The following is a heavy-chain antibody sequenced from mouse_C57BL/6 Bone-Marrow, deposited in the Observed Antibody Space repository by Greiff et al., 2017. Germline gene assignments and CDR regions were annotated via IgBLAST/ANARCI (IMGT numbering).Heavy chain of an antibody. CDR2: IDPETGGT. CDR1: GYTFTDYE. D-gene: IGHD2-4*01. CDR3: TRGYDYLYYFDY. J-gene: IGHJ2*01. V-gene: IGHV1-15*01. Sequence: VQLQQSGAELVRPGASVTLSCKASGYTFTDYEMHWVKQTPVHGLEWIGAIDPETGGTAYNQKFKGKAILTADKSSSTAYMELRSLTSEDSAVYYCTRGYDYLYYFDYWGQGTTLTVYS.